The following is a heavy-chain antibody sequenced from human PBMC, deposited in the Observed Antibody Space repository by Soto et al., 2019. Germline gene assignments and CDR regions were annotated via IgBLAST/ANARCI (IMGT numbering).Heavy chain of an antibody. Sequence: EVQMLESGGGLVQPGGSLRLSWAASGFTCSSYDMSWVRQAPGKGLEWVSTILVGGSTHYPDSVKGRFTISRDNSKNTVFLQMNSLTAGDTAVYYCAKATATGGGAFDICGQGTMVTVSS. CDR1: GFTCSSYD. CDR3: AKATATGGGAFDI. CDR2: ILVGGST. V-gene: IGHV3-23*01. J-gene: IGHJ3*02. D-gene: IGHD2-8*02.